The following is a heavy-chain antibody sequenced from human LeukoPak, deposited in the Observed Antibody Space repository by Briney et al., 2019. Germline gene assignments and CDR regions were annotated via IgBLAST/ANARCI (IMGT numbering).Heavy chain of an antibody. Sequence: GGSLRLSCAASGFTFSSYAMHWVRQAPGKGLEWVAVISYDGSNKYYADSVKGRFTISRDNSKNTLYLQMNSLRAEDTAVYYCARGSGRYGGTGTFYYWGQGTLVTVSP. CDR3: ARGSGRYGGTGTFYY. CDR1: GFTFSSYA. CDR2: ISYDGSNK. V-gene: IGHV3-30-3*01. D-gene: IGHD3-10*01. J-gene: IGHJ4*02.